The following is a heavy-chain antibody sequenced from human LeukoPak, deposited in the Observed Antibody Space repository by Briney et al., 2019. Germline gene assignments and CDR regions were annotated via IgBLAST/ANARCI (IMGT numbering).Heavy chain of an antibody. V-gene: IGHV3-23*01. D-gene: IGHD3-3*01. CDR1: GFTITGHT. CDR2: IGGRGDRT. J-gene: IGHJ4*02. Sequence: GGSLRLSCAASGFTITGHTMTWVRQAPGKGLEWVSIIGGRGDRTYYADSVKGRFTISRDNSKNLLYLQMNSLRAEDTAVYYCTKDPNPLYDFWSGYKWGPGTLVTVSS. CDR3: TKDPNPLYDFWSGYK.